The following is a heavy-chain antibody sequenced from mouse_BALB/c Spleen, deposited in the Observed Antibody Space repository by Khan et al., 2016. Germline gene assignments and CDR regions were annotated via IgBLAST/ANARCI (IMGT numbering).Heavy chain of an antibody. CDR1: GFDFSRYW. CDR2: INPDSYTI. D-gene: IGHD1-1*01. J-gene: IGHJ3*01. V-gene: IGHV4-1*02. CDR3: ARAGYYGYLAY. Sequence: EVQLQESGGGLVHPGGSLKLSCAASGFDFSRYWMSWVREAPGKGLEWIGEINPDSYTINYTPSLKDKFIISRENAQNTLYLQMSKVRSEDTALYYCARAGYYGYLAYWGQGTLVTVSA.